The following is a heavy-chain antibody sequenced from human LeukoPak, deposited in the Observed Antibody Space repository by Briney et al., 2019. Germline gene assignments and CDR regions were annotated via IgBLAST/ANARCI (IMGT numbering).Heavy chain of an antibody. V-gene: IGHV4-4*02. Sequence: PSETLSLTCTVSGGSISSGWWWSWVRQPPGKGLEWIGEIYHSGSTNYNPSLKSRVTISVDKSKNQFSLKLSSVTAADTAVYYCARWGYCSGGSCTDYYYMDVWGKGTTVTVSS. CDR1: GGSISSGWW. CDR2: IYHSGST. D-gene: IGHD2-15*01. CDR3: ARWGYCSGGSCTDYYYMDV. J-gene: IGHJ6*03.